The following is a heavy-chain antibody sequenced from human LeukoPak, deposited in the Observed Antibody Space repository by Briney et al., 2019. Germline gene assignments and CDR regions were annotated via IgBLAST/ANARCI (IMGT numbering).Heavy chain of an antibody. J-gene: IGHJ4*02. V-gene: IGHV4-59*08. Sequence: PSETLSFTCTVSGGSISSYYWSWIRQPPGKGLEWIGYISYSGSTNYNPPLKSRVTISVDTSKNQFSLKLSSVTAADTAVYYCARRIAADKWGQGTLVTVSS. D-gene: IGHD6-13*01. CDR1: GGSISSYY. CDR2: ISYSGST. CDR3: ARRIAADK.